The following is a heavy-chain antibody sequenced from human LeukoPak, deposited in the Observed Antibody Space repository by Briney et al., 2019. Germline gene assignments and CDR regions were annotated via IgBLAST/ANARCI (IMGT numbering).Heavy chain of an antibody. CDR2: ISWNSGSI. Sequence: PGGSLRLSCAASGFTFDDYAMHWVRQAPGKGLEWVSGISWNSGSIGYADSVKGRFTISRDNAKNSLYLQMNSLRAEDTALYYCAKVRTSIAVAGDLDIWGQETMVTVSS. V-gene: IGHV3-9*01. CDR3: AKVRTSIAVAGDLDI. D-gene: IGHD6-19*01. CDR1: GFTFDDYA. J-gene: IGHJ3*02.